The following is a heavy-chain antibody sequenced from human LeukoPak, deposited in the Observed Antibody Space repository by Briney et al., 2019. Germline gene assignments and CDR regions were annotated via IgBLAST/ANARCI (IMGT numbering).Heavy chain of an antibody. V-gene: IGHV3-33*06. CDR1: GFTFSSYG. CDR3: AKNPHPYSGYDVTFYYFGY. J-gene: IGHJ4*02. D-gene: IGHD5-12*01. Sequence: GSLRLSCAASGFTFSSYGMHWVRQAPGKGLEWVAVIWYDGSNKYYADSVEGRFTISRDNSKNTLYLQMNSLRAEDTAVYYCAKNPHPYSGYDVTFYYFGYWGEGGLVTVSS. CDR2: IWYDGSNK.